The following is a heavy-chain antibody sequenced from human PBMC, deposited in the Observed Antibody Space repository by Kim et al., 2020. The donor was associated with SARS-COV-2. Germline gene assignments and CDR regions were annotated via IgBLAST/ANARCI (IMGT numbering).Heavy chain of an antibody. Sequence: PSLRSRVTISVDTSKNQFSRKLSSVTAAGTAVYYCAGHGGSGWSVDYWGQGTLVTVSS. D-gene: IGHD6-19*01. V-gene: IGHV4-39*01. CDR3: AGHGGSGWSVDY. J-gene: IGHJ4*02.